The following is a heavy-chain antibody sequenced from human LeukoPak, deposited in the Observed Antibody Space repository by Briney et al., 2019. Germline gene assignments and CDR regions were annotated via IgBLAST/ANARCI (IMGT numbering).Heavy chain of an antibody. D-gene: IGHD3-3*02. V-gene: IGHV3-20*04. CDR3: ARDRLGPSFSVSHFDL. CDR2: INYNGAIT. J-gene: IGHJ4*02. CDR1: GFTFVDYG. Sequence: GGSLRLSCATSGFTFVDYGLSWVRRAPGKGLEWLCAINYNGAITDCADSVKGRFTISRDNAKNSLYLRMDSLRAEDTALYYCARDRLGPSFSVSHFDLWGQGTLVTVSS.